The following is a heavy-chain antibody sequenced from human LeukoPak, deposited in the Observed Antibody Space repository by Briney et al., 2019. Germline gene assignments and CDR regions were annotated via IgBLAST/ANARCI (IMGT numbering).Heavy chain of an antibody. V-gene: IGHV3-30*04. D-gene: IGHD1-26*01. CDR3: AKDRGIYYPTFDY. J-gene: IGHJ4*02. Sequence: GGSLRLSCAASGFTFSSYAMHWVRQAPGKGLEWVAVISYDGSNKYYADSVKGRFTISRDNSKNTLYLQMNSLRAEDTAVYYCAKDRGIYYPTFDYWGQGTLVTVSS. CDR2: ISYDGSNK. CDR1: GFTFSSYA.